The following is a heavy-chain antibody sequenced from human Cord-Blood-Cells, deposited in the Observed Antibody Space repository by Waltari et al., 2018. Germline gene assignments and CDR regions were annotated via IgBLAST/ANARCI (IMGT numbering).Heavy chain of an antibody. Sequence: EVQLVQSGAEVKKPGESLMISCKGSGYSFTSYWIVLVRQMPGKGLEWMGIIYPGDSDSRYSPSFQGQVTISADKSISTADLQWSSLKASDTAMYYCVTTGDQWDAFDIWGQGTMVTVSS. J-gene: IGHJ3*02. D-gene: IGHD7-27*01. CDR2: IYPGDSDS. V-gene: IGHV5-51*01. CDR3: VTTGDQWDAFDI. CDR1: GYSFTSYW.